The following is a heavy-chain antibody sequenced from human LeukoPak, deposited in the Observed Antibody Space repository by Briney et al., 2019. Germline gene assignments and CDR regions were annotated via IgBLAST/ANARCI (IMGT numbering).Heavy chain of an antibody. Sequence: PGGSLRLSCAASGFTFSDYYMSWIRQPPGKGLEWIGEINHSGSTNYNPSLKSRVTISVDTSKNQFSLKLSSVTAADTAVYYCARGPGDFWSGYYYAFDIWGQGTMVTVSS. V-gene: IGHV4-34*01. CDR1: GFTFSDYY. J-gene: IGHJ3*02. D-gene: IGHD3-3*01. CDR3: ARGPGDFWSGYYYAFDI. CDR2: INHSGST.